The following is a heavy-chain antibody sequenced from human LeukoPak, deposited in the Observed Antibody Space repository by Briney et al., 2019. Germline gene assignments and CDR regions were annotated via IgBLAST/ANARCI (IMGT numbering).Heavy chain of an antibody. CDR1: GGSFSGYY. D-gene: IGHD3-3*01. Sequence: SETLSLTCAVYGGSFSGYYWSWIRQPPGKGLEWIGEINHSGSTNYNPSLKSRVTISVDTSKNQFSLKLSSVTAADTAVYYCARDLYYDFWSGYFDNWGQGTLVTVSS. CDR3: ARDLYYDFWSGYFDN. CDR2: INHSGST. J-gene: IGHJ4*02. V-gene: IGHV4-34*01.